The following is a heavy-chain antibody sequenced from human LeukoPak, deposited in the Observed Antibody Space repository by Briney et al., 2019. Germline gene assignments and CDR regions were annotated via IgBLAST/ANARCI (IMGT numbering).Heavy chain of an antibody. J-gene: IGHJ3*02. V-gene: IGHV3-15*07. D-gene: IGHD6-13*01. CDR1: GFTFSDYA. Sequence: GGSLRLSCAASGFTFSDYAMNWVRQAPGKGLEWVGRIKSKTDGGTTDYAAPVKGRYTISRDDSKNTLYLQMNSLKTEDTAVYYCTSSSWYEAFDIWGQGTMVTVSS. CDR3: TSSSWYEAFDI. CDR2: IKSKTDGGTT.